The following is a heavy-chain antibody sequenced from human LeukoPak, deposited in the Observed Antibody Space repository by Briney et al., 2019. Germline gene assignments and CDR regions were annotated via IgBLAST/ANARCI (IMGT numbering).Heavy chain of an antibody. D-gene: IGHD7-27*01. J-gene: IGHJ4*02. Sequence: SETLSLTCAVSGVSIGTYYWSWIRQPAGKGLEWVGRIFTTGGANYNPSPKSQVTMSLDTSKNLFTLNLNSVNAADTAVYYCVRDGPSWGLLWGQGALVTVFS. CDR2: IFTTGGA. V-gene: IGHV4-4*07. CDR1: GVSIGTYY. CDR3: VRDGPSWGLL.